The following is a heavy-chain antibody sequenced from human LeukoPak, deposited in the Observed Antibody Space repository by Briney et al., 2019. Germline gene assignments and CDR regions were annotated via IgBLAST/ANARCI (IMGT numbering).Heavy chain of an antibody. Sequence: PGGSLRLSCAASGFTFSSYAMSWVRQAPGKGLEWVSAISGSGGSTYYADSVKGRFTISRDNSKNTLYLQMNSLRAEDTAVYYCARDSVTYYYGSGSYFYFDYWGQGTLVTVSS. CDR3: ARDSVTYYYGSGSYFYFDY. J-gene: IGHJ4*02. V-gene: IGHV3-23*01. CDR2: ISGSGGST. D-gene: IGHD3-10*01. CDR1: GFTFSSYA.